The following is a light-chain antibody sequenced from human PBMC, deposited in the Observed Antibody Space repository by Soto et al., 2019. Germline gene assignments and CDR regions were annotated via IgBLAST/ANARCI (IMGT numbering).Light chain of an antibody. CDR1: YSVSSF. J-gene: IGKJ4*01. V-gene: IGKV3-11*01. CDR2: DAS. Sequence: EIVVTQSPATLSLSPGERATLSCRASYSVSSFLACYQQKPDQAPRLLIYDASNSDTGIPARFSGSGSGTDVPLTISSLEAGDFSVYYFQQLSTRPLTFGGGTKVELK. CDR3: QQLSTRPLT.